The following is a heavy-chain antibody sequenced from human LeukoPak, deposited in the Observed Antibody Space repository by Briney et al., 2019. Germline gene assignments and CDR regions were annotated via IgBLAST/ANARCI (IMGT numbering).Heavy chain of an antibody. V-gene: IGHV3-21*04. J-gene: IGHJ6*03. CDR2: ITSSSTYT. D-gene: IGHD5-12*01. CDR3: ARGRKWWLRLGSKGENYYYYYMDV. CDR1: GFTFSTYN. Sequence: GGSLRLSCAASGFTFSTYNMNWVRQAPGKGLEWVSSITSSSTYTYYADSVKGRFTISRDNAKNSLYLQMNSLRSEDTAVYYCARGRKWWLRLGSKGENYYYYYMDVWGKGTTVTISS.